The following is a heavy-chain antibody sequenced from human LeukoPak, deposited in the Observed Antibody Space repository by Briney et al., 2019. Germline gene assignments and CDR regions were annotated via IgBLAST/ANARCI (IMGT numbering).Heavy chain of an antibody. J-gene: IGHJ4*02. D-gene: IGHD2-2*01. CDR2: ISAYNGNT. CDR1: GYTFTSYG. V-gene: IGHV1-18*01. Sequence: ASVKVSCKASGYTFTSYGISWVRQAPGQGLEWMGWISAYNGNTNYAQKLQGRVTMTTDTSTSTAYMELRSLRSDDTAVYYCARVWEPAAMLMLVENFDYWGQGTLVTVSS. CDR3: ARVWEPAAMLMLVENFDY.